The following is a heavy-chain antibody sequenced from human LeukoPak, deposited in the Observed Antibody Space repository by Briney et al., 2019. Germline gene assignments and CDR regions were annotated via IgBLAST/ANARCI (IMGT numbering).Heavy chain of an antibody. V-gene: IGHV3-23*01. Sequence: PGGSLRLSCAASGFTFSSYAMSWVRQAPGKGLEWVSAISGSGDSTYYADSVKGRFTISRDNSKNTLSLQMNSLRAEDTAVYYCAKATVYYYDSSGYPGYYFDYWGQGTLVTVSS. J-gene: IGHJ4*02. D-gene: IGHD3-22*01. CDR3: AKATVYYYDSSGYPGYYFDY. CDR2: ISGSGDST. CDR1: GFTFSSYA.